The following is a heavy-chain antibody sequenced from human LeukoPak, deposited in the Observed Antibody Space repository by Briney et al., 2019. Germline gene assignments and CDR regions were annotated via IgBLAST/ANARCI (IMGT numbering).Heavy chain of an antibody. CDR1: GFTFSTHW. CDR3: AKGGQVVVPAAIYAFDI. J-gene: IGHJ3*02. V-gene: IGHV3-7*03. D-gene: IGHD2-2*02. CDR2: IRPGGSEK. Sequence: GGSLRLSCAASGFTFSTHWMSWVRQAPGKGLEWVANIRPGGSEKYYVDSVKGRLTISRDNAKNSLYLQMNSLRAEDTAVYYCAKGGQVVVPAAIYAFDIWGQGTMVTVSS.